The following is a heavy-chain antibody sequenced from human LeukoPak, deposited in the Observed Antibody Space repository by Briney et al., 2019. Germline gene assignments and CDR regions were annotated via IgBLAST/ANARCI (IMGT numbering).Heavy chain of an antibody. CDR3: AKDMTGSGYSSGWYLSY. CDR2: ISWDGGST. J-gene: IGHJ4*02. Sequence: GGSLRLSCAASGFTFDDYAMHWVRQAPGKGLEWVSLISWDGGSTYYADSVKGRFTISRDNSKNSLYLQMNSLRAEDTALYYCAKDMTGSGYSSGWYLSYWGQGTLVTVSS. CDR1: GFTFDDYA. V-gene: IGHV3-43D*03. D-gene: IGHD6-19*01.